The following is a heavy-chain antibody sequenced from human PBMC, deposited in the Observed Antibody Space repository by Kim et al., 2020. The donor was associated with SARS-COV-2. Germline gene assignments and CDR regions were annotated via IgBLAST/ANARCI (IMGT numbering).Heavy chain of an antibody. D-gene: IGHD3-3*01. J-gene: IGHJ4*02. V-gene: IGHV4-31*02. CDR3: ARGRITIFGVVTEFDY. Sequence: LNSRVTISVDTSKNQCSLKLSSVTAADTAVYYCARGRITIFGVVTEFDYWGQGTLVTVSS.